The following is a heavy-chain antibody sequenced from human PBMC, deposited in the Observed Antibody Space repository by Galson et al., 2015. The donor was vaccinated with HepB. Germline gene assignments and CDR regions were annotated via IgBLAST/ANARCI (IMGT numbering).Heavy chain of an antibody. CDR1: RFTGRSNY. CDR3: ARQLSSGSSGYDFAYSDS. Sequence: SLRLSCADARFTGRSNYMTGVRQAPGRGQEWVSLLHSGGGTNYADSVKGRFTVSRDNSKHALYLQMDSLRVEDTTIYYCARQLSSGSSGYDFAYSDSRGQGALVT. CDR2: LHSGGGT. D-gene: IGHD5-12*01. V-gene: IGHV3-66*04. J-gene: IGHJ4*02.